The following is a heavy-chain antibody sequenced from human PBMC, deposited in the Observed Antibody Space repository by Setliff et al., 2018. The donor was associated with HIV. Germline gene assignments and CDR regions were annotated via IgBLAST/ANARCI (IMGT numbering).Heavy chain of an antibody. J-gene: IGHJ3*02. CDR3: AADSFVGSITIFGAGAFDI. CDR1: GFTFTSSA. CDR2: IVVGSGNT. D-gene: IGHD3-3*01. V-gene: IGHV1-58*02. Sequence: GASVKVSCKASGFTFTSSAMQWVRQARGQRLEWIGWIVVGSGNTNYAQKFQEGVTITRDMSTSTAYMELSSLRSEDTAVYYCAADSFVGSITIFGAGAFDIWGQGTMVTVSS.